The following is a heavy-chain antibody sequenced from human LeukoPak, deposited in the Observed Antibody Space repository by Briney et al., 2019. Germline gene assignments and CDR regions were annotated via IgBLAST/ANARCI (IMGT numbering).Heavy chain of an antibody. V-gene: IGHV4-59*01. CDR2: IYYSGST. D-gene: IGHD6-13*01. J-gene: IGHJ4*02. CDR1: GGSFSGYY. CDR3: ARSGGYSSSWSL. Sequence: SETLSLTCAVYGGSFSGYYWNWIRQPPGKGLEWIGYIYYSGSTNYNPSLKSRVTISVDTSKNQFSLKLNSVTAADTAVYYCARSGGYSSSWSLWGQGTLVTVSS.